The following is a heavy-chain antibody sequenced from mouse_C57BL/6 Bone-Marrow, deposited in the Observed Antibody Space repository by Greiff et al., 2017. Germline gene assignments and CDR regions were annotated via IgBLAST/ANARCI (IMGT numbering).Heavy chain of an antibody. CDR2: IYPRSGNT. CDR1: GYTFTSYG. D-gene: IGHD2-4*01. Sequence: VQLKESGAELARPGASVKLSCKASGYTFTSYGISWVKQRTGQGLEWIGEIYPRSGNTYYNEKLKGKATLTADKSSSTAYMELRSLTSEDSAVYFCARDYDYLFDYWGQGTTLTVSS. J-gene: IGHJ2*01. V-gene: IGHV1-81*01. CDR3: ARDYDYLFDY.